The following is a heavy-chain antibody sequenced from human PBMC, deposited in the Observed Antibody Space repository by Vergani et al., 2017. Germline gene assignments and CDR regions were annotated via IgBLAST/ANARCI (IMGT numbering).Heavy chain of an antibody. CDR2: IYYSGST. CDR1: GGSISSSSYY. CDR3: ARDRGNYYYYMDV. J-gene: IGHJ6*03. V-gene: IGHV4-39*02. Sequence: QLQLQESGPGLVKPSETLSLTCTVSGGSISSSSYYWGWIRQPPGKGLEWIGSIYYSGSTYYNPSLKSRVTISVDTSKNQFSLKLSSVTAADTAVYYCARDRGNYYYYMDVWGKGTTVTVSS. D-gene: IGHD3-10*01.